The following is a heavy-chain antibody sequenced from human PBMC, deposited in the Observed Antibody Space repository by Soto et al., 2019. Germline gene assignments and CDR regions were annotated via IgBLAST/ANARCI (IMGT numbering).Heavy chain of an antibody. CDR2: INHSGST. V-gene: IGHV4-34*01. Sequence: QVQLQQWGAGLLKPSETLSLTCAVYGGSFSSYYWSWIRQPPGKGLERIGVINHSGSTNYDPSLKSRVTISIDTSKNQVSLTLSSVTAADTAVYYCARGEPRFMEWLLLSEYFDPWGQGTLVTVSS. J-gene: IGHJ5*02. CDR3: ARGEPRFMEWLLLSEYFDP. D-gene: IGHD3-3*01. CDR1: GGSFSSYY.